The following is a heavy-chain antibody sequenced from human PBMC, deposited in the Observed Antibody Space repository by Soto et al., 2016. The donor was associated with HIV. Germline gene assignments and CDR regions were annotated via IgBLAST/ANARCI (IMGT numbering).Heavy chain of an antibody. CDR2: INPSGGST. Sequence: QVQLVQSGAEVKKPGASVKVSCKASGYTFTGYYMHWVRQAPGQGLEWMGIINPSGGSTSYAQKFQGRVSLTRDTSTSTVYMEVSSLRSDDTAVYYCARVAFSSSYWGQGTLVTVSS. CDR1: GYTFTGYY. D-gene: IGHD6-19*01. V-gene: IGHV1-46*01. CDR3: ARVAFSSSY. J-gene: IGHJ4*02.